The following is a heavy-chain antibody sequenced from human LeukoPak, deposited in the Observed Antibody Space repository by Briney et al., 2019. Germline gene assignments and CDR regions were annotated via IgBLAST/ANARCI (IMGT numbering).Heavy chain of an antibody. V-gene: IGHV4-59*12. D-gene: IGHD3-22*01. Sequence: SETLSLTCTVSGGSISGYYWSWIRQPPGKGLEWIGYIYYSGSSNYNPSLKSRVTISVDTSKNQFSLKLSSVTAADTAVYYCARKGGSSGYSDYWGQGTLVTVSS. CDR3: ARKGGSSGYSDY. CDR1: GGSISGYY. CDR2: IYYSGSS. J-gene: IGHJ4*02.